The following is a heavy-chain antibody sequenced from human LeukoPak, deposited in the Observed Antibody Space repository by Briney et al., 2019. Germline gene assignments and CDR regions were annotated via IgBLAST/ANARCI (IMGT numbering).Heavy chain of an antibody. J-gene: IGHJ4*02. D-gene: IGHD6-19*01. CDR3: ARRGWAAHIDY. CDR2: VYSSGST. Sequence: PSETLSLTCTVSGGSISSYYWNWFRQPPGKGLEWIGYVYSSGSTNYNPSLKSRVTISVDTSKNQFSLKLSSVTAADTAVYYCARRGWAAHIDYSGQGTLVTVSS. CDR1: GGSISSYY. V-gene: IGHV4-59*08.